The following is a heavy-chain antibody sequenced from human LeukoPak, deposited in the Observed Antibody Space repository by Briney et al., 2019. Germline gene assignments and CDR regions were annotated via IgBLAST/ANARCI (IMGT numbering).Heavy chain of an antibody. Sequence: GGSLRLSCAASGFTFSSYAMHWVRQAPGKGLEWVAVISCDGSNKYYADSVKGRFTISRDNSKNTLYLQMNSRRAEDTAVYYSARDSSLVGATGYFDYWGQGTLVTVSS. V-gene: IGHV3-30*04. J-gene: IGHJ4*02. CDR2: ISCDGSNK. D-gene: IGHD1-26*01. CDR1: GFTFSSYA. CDR3: ARDSSLVGATGYFDY.